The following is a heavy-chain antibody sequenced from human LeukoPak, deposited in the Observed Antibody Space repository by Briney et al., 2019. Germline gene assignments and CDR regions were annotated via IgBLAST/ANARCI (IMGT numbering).Heavy chain of an antibody. D-gene: IGHD2-15*01. V-gene: IGHV4-39*01. CDR1: GGSISSSSYY. CDR2: IYYSGST. Sequence: SETLSLTCTVSGGSISSSSYYWGWIRQPPGKGLEWIGSIYYSGSTYYNPSLKSRVTISVDTSKNQFSLKLSSVTAADTAVYYCARFHYSVDYWGQGTLVTVSS. CDR3: ARFHYSVDY. J-gene: IGHJ4*02.